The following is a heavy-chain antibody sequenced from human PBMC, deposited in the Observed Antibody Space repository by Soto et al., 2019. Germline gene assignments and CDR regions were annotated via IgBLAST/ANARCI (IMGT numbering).Heavy chain of an antibody. Sequence: EVQLLDSGGGLVQPGGSLRLSCAASGFSFSSCAMNWVRQAPGKGLDWVSVISPGGYITYYADSVKGRFTISRDNSKNTLYLQMNSLTADDTAVYYGGKASCSSSSCFVDYWGQGTLVTVST. CDR3: GKASCSSSSCFVDY. CDR1: GFSFSSCA. CDR2: ISPGGYIT. V-gene: IGHV3-23*03. J-gene: IGHJ4*02. D-gene: IGHD2-2*01.